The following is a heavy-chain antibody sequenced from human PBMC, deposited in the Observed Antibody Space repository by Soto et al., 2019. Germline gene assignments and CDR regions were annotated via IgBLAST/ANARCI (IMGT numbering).Heavy chain of an antibody. D-gene: IGHD3-10*01. CDR1: GCSFNTYT. Sequence: GGSLKGSCVNFGCSFNTYTMTWVRQAPGKGLEWVSSISSTAGRTSSYADSVKGRFAISRDFSDNTVYLQMNNLRVDDTAVYFCAKGVLSFHYGMEVWGQGTTVTVSS. CDR3: AKGVLSFHYGMEV. J-gene: IGHJ6*02. V-gene: IGHV3-23*01. CDR2: ISSTAGRT.